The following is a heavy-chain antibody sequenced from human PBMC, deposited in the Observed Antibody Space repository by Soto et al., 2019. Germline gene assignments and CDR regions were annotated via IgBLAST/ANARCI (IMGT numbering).Heavy chain of an antibody. J-gene: IGHJ6*02. Sequence: ASVKVSCKASGFTFSAYYIYWVRQAPGQGLEWIGWINPNSGGTNNAQKFQGRVTMTRDTSTSTVYMELSALIPDDTAMYHCARLRYGSIWGDYYGMDVWGQGTTVIVSS. V-gene: IGHV1-2*02. CDR2: INPNSGGT. CDR3: ARLRYGSIWGDYYGMDV. CDR1: GFTFSAYY. D-gene: IGHD3-16*01.